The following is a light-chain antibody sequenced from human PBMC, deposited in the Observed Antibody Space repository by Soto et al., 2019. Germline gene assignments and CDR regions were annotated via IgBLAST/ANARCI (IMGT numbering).Light chain of an antibody. V-gene: IGKV1-33*01. Sequence: DIHMSQSPSSLFASVGDRVTITCQASQDITHFLNWYQQKSGKAPKLLIYHASNLQTGVPSRFSGSGSGTDFSLTISTFQPEDVATYYCHQCDSLPDTFGQGTKLEI. J-gene: IGKJ2*01. CDR2: HAS. CDR3: HQCDSLPDT. CDR1: QDITHF.